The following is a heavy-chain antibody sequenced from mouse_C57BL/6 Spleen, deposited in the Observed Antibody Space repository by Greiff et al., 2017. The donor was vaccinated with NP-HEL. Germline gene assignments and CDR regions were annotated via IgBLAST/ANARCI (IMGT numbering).Heavy chain of an antibody. D-gene: IGHD1-1*01. CDR1: GFTFSSYA. Sequence: EVKLVESGGGLVKPGGSLKLSCAASGFTFSSYAMSWVRQTPEKRLEWVATISDGGSYTYYPDNVKGRFTISRDNAKNNLYLQMSHLKSEDTAMYYCAREYTTVVGGYAMDYWGQGTSVTVSS. CDR3: AREYTTVVGGYAMDY. CDR2: ISDGGSYT. J-gene: IGHJ4*01. V-gene: IGHV5-4*01.